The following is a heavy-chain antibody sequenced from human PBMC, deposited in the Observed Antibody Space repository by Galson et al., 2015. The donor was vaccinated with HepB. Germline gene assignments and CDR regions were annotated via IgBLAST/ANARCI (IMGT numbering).Heavy chain of an antibody. CDR1: GGTFSSYA. J-gene: IGHJ5*02. V-gene: IGHV1-69*04. CDR3: ARVPYSNYGQGWFDP. CDR2: IIPILGIA. Sequence: SVKVSCKASGGTFSSYAISWVRQAPGQGLEWMGRIIPILGIANYAQKFQGRVTITADKSTSTAYMELSSLRSEDTAVYYCARVPYSNYGQGWFDPWGLGTLVTVSS. D-gene: IGHD4-11*01.